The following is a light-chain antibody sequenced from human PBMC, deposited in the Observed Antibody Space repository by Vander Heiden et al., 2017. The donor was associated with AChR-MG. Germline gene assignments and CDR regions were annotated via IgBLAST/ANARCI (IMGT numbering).Light chain of an antibody. CDR1: NIGSKS. V-gene: IGLV3-21*03. J-gene: IGLJ3*02. CDR3: QLWDSSSDNHWV. Sequence: SYVPTQPPSVSVAPGKTARITCGGNNIGSKSVHWYQQKPGQAPVLVVYDDSDRPSGIPERLSGSKSGNTATLTISRVEAGDEADYYCQLWDSSSDNHWVFGGGTKVTVL. CDR2: DDS.